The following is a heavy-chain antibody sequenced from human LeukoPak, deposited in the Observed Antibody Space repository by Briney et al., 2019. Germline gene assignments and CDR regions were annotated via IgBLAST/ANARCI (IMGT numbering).Heavy chain of an antibody. D-gene: IGHD5-12*01. J-gene: IGHJ4*02. CDR1: GFTFSSYG. Sequence: GRSLRLSCAAPGFTFSSYGMHWVRQAPGKGLEWVAVVWYDGSNKYYADSVKGRFTISRDNSKNTLYLQMNSLRAEDTAVYYCARDRYSGYGGYFDYWGQGTLVTVSS. CDR2: VWYDGSNK. V-gene: IGHV3-33*01. CDR3: ARDRYSGYGGYFDY.